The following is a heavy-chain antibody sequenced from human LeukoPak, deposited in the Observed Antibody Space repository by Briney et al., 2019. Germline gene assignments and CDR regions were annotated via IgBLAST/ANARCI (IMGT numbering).Heavy chain of an antibody. CDR2: INHSGST. J-gene: IGHJ5*02. Sequence: SETLSLTCAVYGGSFSDYYWTWIRQPPGKGLEWIGEINHSGSTNNNPSLKSRVTISVDTSKNQFSLKLSSVTAADTAMYYCARGLGFCSGGSCSFAWFDPWGQGTLVTVFS. CDR1: GGSFSDYY. V-gene: IGHV4-34*01. CDR3: ARGLGFCSGGSCSFAWFDP. D-gene: IGHD2-15*01.